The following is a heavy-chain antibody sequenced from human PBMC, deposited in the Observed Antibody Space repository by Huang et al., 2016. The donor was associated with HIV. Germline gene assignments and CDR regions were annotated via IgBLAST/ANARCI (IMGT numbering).Heavy chain of an antibody. CDR2: IITNYGTA. CDR1: GGTFSSYG. J-gene: IGHJ4*02. Sequence: QVKLVQSGAEVKKPGSSVKVSCKASGGTFSSYGISWVRQAPGQGLEGRGGIITNYGTAKDAKKLQDRVTITADESTSTTYMEVSSLRSEDTAVYYCARAPIAGGGRDFDEGAEYDYWGQGTLVTVSS. D-gene: IGHD6-13*01. V-gene: IGHV1-69*01. CDR3: ARAPIAGGGRDFDEGAEYDY.